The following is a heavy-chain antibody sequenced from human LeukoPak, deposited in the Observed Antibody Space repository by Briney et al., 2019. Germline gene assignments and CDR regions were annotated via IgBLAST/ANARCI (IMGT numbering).Heavy chain of an antibody. CDR2: INHSGST. CDR3: ASHTYYCSSTSCYRRDYYYYYMDV. CDR1: GGSFSGYY. Sequence: PSETLSLTCAVYGGSFSGYYWSWIRQPPGKGLEWIGEINHSGSTNYNPSLKSRVTISVDTSKNQFSLKLSSVTAADTAVYYCASHTYYCSSTSCYRRDYYYYYMDVWGKGTTVTVSS. D-gene: IGHD2-2*01. J-gene: IGHJ6*03. V-gene: IGHV4-34*01.